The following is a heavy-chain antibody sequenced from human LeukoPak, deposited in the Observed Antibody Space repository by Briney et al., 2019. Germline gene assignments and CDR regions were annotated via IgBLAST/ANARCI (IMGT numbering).Heavy chain of an antibody. CDR1: GGTFSSYA. J-gene: IGHJ5*02. V-gene: IGHV1-69*04. CDR2: IIPILGVA. CDR3: ARIGTSTYDP. D-gene: IGHD1-1*01. Sequence: SVKVSCKASGGTFSSYAISWVRQAPGQGLEWMGRIIPILGVANYAQKFQGRVTITADKSTSTAYMELSSLRSEDTAVYYCARIGTSTYDPWGQGTLVTVSS.